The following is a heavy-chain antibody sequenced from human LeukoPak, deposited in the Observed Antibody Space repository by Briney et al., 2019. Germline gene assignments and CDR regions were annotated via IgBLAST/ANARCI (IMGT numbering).Heavy chain of an antibody. D-gene: IGHD6-13*01. CDR2: IKSKTDGGTT. J-gene: IGHJ4*02. V-gene: IGHV3-15*01. Sequence: GGSLRLFCAASGFTFSNAWMTWVRQAPGKGLEWVGRIKSKTDGGTTDYAAPVKGRFTISRDDSKNTLSLQMNSLKTEDTAVYYCTTDRAFSSFWYYFNYWGQGSLVTVSS. CDR1: GFTFSNAW. CDR3: TTDRAFSSFWYYFNY.